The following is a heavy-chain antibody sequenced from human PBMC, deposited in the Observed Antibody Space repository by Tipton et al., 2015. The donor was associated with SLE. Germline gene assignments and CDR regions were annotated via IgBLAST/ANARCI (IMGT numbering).Heavy chain of an antibody. CDR3: AGGGASSKWFDT. J-gene: IGHJ5*02. V-gene: IGHV4-4*08. Sequence: GLVKPSETLSLTCTVSGVSISGDFWSWIRQPPGKGLEWIGYIYTSGSTMYDPSFKSRVTISVDTSKNQFSLELNSVTAADTAVYYCAGGGASSKWFDTWGQGTLVTVSS. CDR2: IYTSGST. D-gene: IGHD6-6*01. CDR1: GVSISGDF.